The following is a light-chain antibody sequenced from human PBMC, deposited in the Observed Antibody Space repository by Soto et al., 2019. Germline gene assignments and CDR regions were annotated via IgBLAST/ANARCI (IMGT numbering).Light chain of an antibody. V-gene: IGLV1-40*01. CDR1: SSNIGPGYD. J-gene: IGLJ3*02. CDR3: QSHDSSLNSWV. CDR2: GNT. Sequence: QSVLTQPPSMSGAPGQRVTISCTGSSSNIGPGYDVHWYQLLPGTAPKLLIYGNTNRPSGVPDRFSGSKSGTSASLAITGLRAEDEAAYYCQSHDSSLNSWVFGGGTKLTVL.